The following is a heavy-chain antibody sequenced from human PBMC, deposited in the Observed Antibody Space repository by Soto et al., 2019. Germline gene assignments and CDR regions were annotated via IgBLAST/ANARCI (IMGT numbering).Heavy chain of an antibody. CDR2: IIPIFGTA. CDR1: GGTFSSYA. J-gene: IGHJ5*02. CDR3: ARKKRHCSSTSCPPGSYNWFDP. D-gene: IGHD2-2*01. V-gene: IGHV1-69*13. Sequence: EASVKVSCKASGGTFSSYAISWVRQAPGQGLEWMGGIIPIFGTANYAQKFQGRVTITADESTSTAYMELSSLRSEDTAVYYCARKKRHCSSTSCPPGSYNWFDPWGQGTLVTVSS.